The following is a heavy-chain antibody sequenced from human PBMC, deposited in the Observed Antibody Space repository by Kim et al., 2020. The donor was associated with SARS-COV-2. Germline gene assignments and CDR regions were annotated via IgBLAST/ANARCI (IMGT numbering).Heavy chain of an antibody. D-gene: IGHD1-26*01. CDR3: ARDHRWEGTPFGY. V-gene: IGHV3-66*01. CDR1: GFTVSSNY. Sequence: GGSMRLSCAASGFTVSSNYMSWVRQAPGKGLEWVSVIYSGGSTYYADSAKGRFTISRDNSKNTLYLQMNSMRAADTAVYYCARDHRWEGTPFGYWYHGTL. CDR2: IYSGGST. J-gene: IGHJ4*01.